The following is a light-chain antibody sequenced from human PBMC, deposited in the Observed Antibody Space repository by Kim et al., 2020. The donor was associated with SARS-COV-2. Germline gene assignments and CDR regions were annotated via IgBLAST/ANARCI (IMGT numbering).Light chain of an antibody. CDR1: RNIATW. Sequence: SASIGARVTITCRASRNIATWVAWYQQKPGEAPRLLIYKASNLKSGVPSRCSGSGSGTEFTLTTDSLQADDLATYYCQQYKSYPWTFGQGTKLEI. CDR2: KAS. CDR3: QQYKSYPWT. J-gene: IGKJ1*01. V-gene: IGKV1-5*03.